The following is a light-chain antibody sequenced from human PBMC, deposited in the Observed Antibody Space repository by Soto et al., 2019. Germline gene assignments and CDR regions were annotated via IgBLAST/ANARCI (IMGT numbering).Light chain of an antibody. CDR2: AAS. J-gene: IGKJ1*01. Sequence: DIQMTQSPSSLSGSVGDSVTITCRASQGISNYLAWYQQKPGKVPKLLIYAASTLQSGVPSRFSGSGSGTDFTLTISSLQPEDVATYYCQKAGTFGQGTKVDIK. CDR3: QKAGT. V-gene: IGKV1-27*01. CDR1: QGISNY.